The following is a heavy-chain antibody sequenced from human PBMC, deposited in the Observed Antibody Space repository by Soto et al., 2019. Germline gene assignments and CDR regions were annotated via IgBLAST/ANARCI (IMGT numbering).Heavy chain of an antibody. CDR1: GFTFSSYG. Sequence: PGGSLRLSCAASGFTFSSYGMHWVRQAPGKGLEWVAVISYDGSNKYYADSVKGRFTISRDNSKNTLYLQMNSLRAEDTAVYYCAKDPSYYGSGTRLADYWGQGTLVTVSS. CDR2: ISYDGSNK. J-gene: IGHJ4*02. D-gene: IGHD3-10*01. CDR3: AKDPSYYGSGTRLADY. V-gene: IGHV3-30*18.